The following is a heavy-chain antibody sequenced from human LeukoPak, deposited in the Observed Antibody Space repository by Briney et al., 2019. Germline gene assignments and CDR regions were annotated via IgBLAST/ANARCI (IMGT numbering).Heavy chain of an antibody. Sequence: SETLSLTCAVYCGSFSCYYWSWIRQPPGKGLEWIGKINHSGSTNYNPSLKSRVTISVDTSKNQFSLKLSSVTAADPAVYYCARGSIAARPRGFDYWGQGTLVTVSS. D-gene: IGHD6-6*01. CDR1: CGSFSCYY. V-gene: IGHV4-34*01. CDR2: INHSGST. J-gene: IGHJ4*02. CDR3: ARGSIAARPRGFDY.